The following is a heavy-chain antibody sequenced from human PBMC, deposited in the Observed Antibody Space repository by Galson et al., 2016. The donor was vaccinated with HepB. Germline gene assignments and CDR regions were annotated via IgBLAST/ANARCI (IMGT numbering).Heavy chain of an antibody. Sequence: SETLSLTCSVSGGSVSSGGYYWTWIRQPPGKGLEWIGYIYYSGIINYNPSLTGRVTISVDTSKNQFSLKLTSVTAADTAVYYCAIVPAEYGTFFDYYYGLDVWGQGTTVTVSS. CDR2: IYYSGII. D-gene: IGHD6-6*01. CDR1: GGSVSSGGYY. CDR3: AIVPAEYGTFFDYYYGLDV. J-gene: IGHJ6*02. V-gene: IGHV4-61*08.